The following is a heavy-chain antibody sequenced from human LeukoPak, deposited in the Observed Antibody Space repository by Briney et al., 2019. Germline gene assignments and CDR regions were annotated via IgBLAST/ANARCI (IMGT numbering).Heavy chain of an antibody. D-gene: IGHD3/OR15-3a*01. V-gene: IGHV3-48*01. J-gene: IGHJ3*01. CDR2: IMRTADVT. CDR1: GFTFTSYT. Sequence: XGALRLSCAASGFTFTSYTMNWVRQAPGRGLEWISYIMRTADVTSYADSVEGRFTISRDDAKNSLYLQMNSLRAEDTAVYYCVRDWTYAFDLWGQGTMVTVSS. CDR3: VRDWTYAFDL.